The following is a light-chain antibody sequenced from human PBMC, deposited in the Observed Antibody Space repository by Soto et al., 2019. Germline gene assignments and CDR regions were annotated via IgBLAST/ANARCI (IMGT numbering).Light chain of an antibody. J-gene: IGLJ3*02. CDR3: SSYTSSTTLV. Sequence: QSALTQPASVSGSPGQSITISCTGTSSDVGGYNYVSWYQHHPGKAPKLMIYEVSNRPSGVSNRFSGSKSDYTASLTISGLQAEDEADYYCSSYTSSTTLVFGGGTKLTVL. V-gene: IGLV2-14*01. CDR1: SSDVGGYNY. CDR2: EVS.